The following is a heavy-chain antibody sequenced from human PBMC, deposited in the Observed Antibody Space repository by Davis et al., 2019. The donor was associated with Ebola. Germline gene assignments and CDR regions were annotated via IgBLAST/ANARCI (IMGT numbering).Heavy chain of an antibody. Sequence: GGSLRLSCAASGFTFSSYNLNWVRQAPGKGLEWVSSISSSSTYIYYADSVKGRFTISRDNAKNSLYLQMNSLRDEDTAVYYCARWSILGQWGQGTLVTVSS. CDR3: ARWSILGQ. J-gene: IGHJ4*02. CDR2: ISSSSTYI. CDR1: GFTFSSYN. D-gene: IGHD3-3*01. V-gene: IGHV3-21*01.